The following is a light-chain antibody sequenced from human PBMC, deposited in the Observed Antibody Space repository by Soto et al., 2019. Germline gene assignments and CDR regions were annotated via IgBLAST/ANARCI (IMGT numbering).Light chain of an antibody. J-gene: IGKJ4*01. CDR1: QPVSSW. Sequence: DIQMTQSPSSVSASVGDRVTITSRASQPVSSWLAWYQQKPGEATKLLIYAISSLQTGVPSRFSGSGSGTDFTLSISSLQPEDFASCYCQEAKSFTFGGWTKVEIK. CDR2: AIS. V-gene: IGKV1-12*02. CDR3: QEAKSFT.